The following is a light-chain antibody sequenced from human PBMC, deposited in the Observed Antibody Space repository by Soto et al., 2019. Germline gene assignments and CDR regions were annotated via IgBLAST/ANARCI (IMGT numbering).Light chain of an antibody. CDR3: QQYNNWPPWT. Sequence: EIVMTQSPATLSVSPGERATLSCRASQSLSNNLAWYQQKPGQAPRLLIYGASTRATGIPARFSGSGSGTEFTLTLSSLQSEDCAVYYCQQYNNWPPWTFGQGTKVEIK. CDR2: GAS. V-gene: IGKV3-15*01. J-gene: IGKJ1*01. CDR1: QSLSNN.